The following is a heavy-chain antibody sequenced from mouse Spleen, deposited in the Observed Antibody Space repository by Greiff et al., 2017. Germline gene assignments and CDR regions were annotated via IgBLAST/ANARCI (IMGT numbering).Heavy chain of an antibody. J-gene: IGHJ3*01. CDR3: ARSGLLWLRDAWFAY. Sequence: VQLQQSGPELVKPGASVKISCKASGYTFTDYYMNWVKQSHGKSLEWIGDINPNNGGTSYNQKFKGKATLTVDKSSSTAYMELRSLTSEDSAVYYCARSGLLWLRDAWFAYWGQGTLVTVSA. D-gene: IGHD2-2*01. CDR1: GYTFTDYY. CDR2: INPNNGGT. V-gene: IGHV1-26*01.